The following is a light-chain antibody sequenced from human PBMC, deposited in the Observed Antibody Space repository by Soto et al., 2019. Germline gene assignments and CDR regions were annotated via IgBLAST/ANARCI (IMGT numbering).Light chain of an antibody. CDR1: QSLMRTNGYNY. J-gene: IGKJ2*02. CDR2: LGS. V-gene: IGKV2-28*01. Sequence: DIVMTQAPLSLPVTPGEPASISFRSSQSLMRTNGYNYLDWYLQKPGQSPQLLIYLGSTRASGVPDRFSGSGSGTDFTLNITRVEAEDVGVYYCMQGLQDPCTFGQGTKLEIK. CDR3: MQGLQDPCT.